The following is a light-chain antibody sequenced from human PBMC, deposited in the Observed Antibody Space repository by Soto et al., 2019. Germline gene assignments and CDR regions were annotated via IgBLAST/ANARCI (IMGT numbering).Light chain of an antibody. CDR1: QSFLQSDGKTY. J-gene: IGKJ1*01. CDR3: MQTLQTPKWT. CDR2: LGS. Sequence: DIVMTQTPLSLSVTPGQPASISCNSSQSFLQSDGKTYLFWYFQKAGQPPQLLIYLGSSRSSGVPDRFSASGSGSDFTLHISRVEAEDVGLYYCMQTLQTPKWTFGQGTKVDIK. V-gene: IGKV2-28*01.